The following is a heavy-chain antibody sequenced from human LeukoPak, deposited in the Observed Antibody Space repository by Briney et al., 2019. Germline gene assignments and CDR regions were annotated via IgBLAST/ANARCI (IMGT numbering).Heavy chain of an antibody. D-gene: IGHD2-2*01. Sequence: ASVKVSCKASGYTFTGYYIHWVRQAPGQGLEWMGWINPNSGGTNFAQKFQGRVTMTRGTSSSTAYMELSRLMSDDTAVYYCARAFCSSTTCKRFNYFDQWGQGTLVTVSS. J-gene: IGHJ4*02. CDR3: ARAFCSSTTCKRFNYFDQ. CDR2: INPNSGGT. V-gene: IGHV1-2*02. CDR1: GYTFTGYY.